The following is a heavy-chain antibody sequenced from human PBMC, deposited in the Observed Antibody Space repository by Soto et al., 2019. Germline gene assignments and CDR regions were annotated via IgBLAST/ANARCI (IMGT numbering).Heavy chain of an antibody. Sequence: QVQLQESGPGLVKPSGTLSLTCAVSGGSISSSNWWSWVRQPPGKGLEWIGEIYHSGSTNHNPSLKSLVTISVDKSKNQFSLKLSSVTAADTAVYYCARGCRAGYCSSTSCCTFDYWGQGTLVTVSS. CDR3: ARGCRAGYCSSTSCCTFDY. J-gene: IGHJ4*02. CDR2: IYHSGST. V-gene: IGHV4-4*02. D-gene: IGHD2-2*02. CDR1: GGSISSSNW.